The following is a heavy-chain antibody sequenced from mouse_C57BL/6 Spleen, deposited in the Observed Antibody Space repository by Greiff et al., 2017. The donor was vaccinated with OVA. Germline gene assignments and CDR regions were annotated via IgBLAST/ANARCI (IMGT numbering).Heavy chain of an antibody. CDR3: ARYSSGSSMSY. J-gene: IGHJ3*01. CDR2: IYTGDGDT. CDR1: GYAFSSYW. V-gene: IGHV1-80*01. Sequence: QVQLQQSGAELVKPGASVKISCKASGYAFSSYWMNWVKQRPGKGLEWIGQIYTGDGDTNYNGKLKGKATLTADKSSSTANMQLSSLTSEDSSVDVCARYSSGSSMSYWGQGTLVTVSA. D-gene: IGHD3-2*02.